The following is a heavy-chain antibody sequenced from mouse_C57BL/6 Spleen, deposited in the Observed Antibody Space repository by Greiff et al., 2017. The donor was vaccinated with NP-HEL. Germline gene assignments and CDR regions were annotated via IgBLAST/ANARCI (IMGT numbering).Heavy chain of an antibody. CDR2: ISSGSSTI. CDR1: GFTFSDYG. D-gene: IGHD2-13*01. V-gene: IGHV5-17*01. Sequence: VQLKQSGGGLVKPGGSLKLSCAASGFTFSDYGMHWVRQAPEKGLEWVAYISSGSSTIYYADTVKGRFTISRDNAKNTLFLQMTSLRSEDTAMYYCARTGLHAMDYWGQGTSVTVSS. J-gene: IGHJ4*01. CDR3: ARTGLHAMDY.